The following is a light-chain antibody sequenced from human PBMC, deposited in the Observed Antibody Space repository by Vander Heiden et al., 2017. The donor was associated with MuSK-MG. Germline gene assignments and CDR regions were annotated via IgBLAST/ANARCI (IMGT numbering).Light chain of an antibody. J-gene: IGLJ2*01. V-gene: IGLV2-8*01. CDR3: SSYGGNNNVL. CDR1: SSDIGGYSY. CDR2: EVT. Sequence: QSPLTPPPPASGSPGQSVTFSCTGTSSDIGGYSYVSWYQQHPGKAPKLMIYEVTKRPSGVPDRVSGSKSGNTASLTVSGLQAEDEADYYCSSYGGNNNVLFGGGTKLTVL.